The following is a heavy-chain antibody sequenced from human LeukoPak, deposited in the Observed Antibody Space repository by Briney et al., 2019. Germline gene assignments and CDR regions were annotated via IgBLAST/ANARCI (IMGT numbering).Heavy chain of an antibody. J-gene: IGHJ4*02. Sequence: GGSLRLSCAASGFTFSTYALSWVRQAPGNGLEWVSLICGTGYQTEYADSVKGRFTISRDNSKNTLYLQMNSLRAEDTAVYYCAKHLRTNFWFFDHWGQGTLVTVSS. CDR1: GFTFSTYA. V-gene: IGHV3-23*01. CDR3: AKHLRTNFWFFDH. D-gene: IGHD3-9*01. CDR2: ICGTGYQT.